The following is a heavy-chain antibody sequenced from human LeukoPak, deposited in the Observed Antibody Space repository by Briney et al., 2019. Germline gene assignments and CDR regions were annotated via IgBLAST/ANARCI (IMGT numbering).Heavy chain of an antibody. Sequence: SDTQSLIRTLSARSISSYYCSWIRQPPRDALEWIAYIYYSGRTNYNPSLKSRVTISVDTSKNQYALKLSSVTAADTAVYYCARTRDSGSSDYWGQGALVNVSS. D-gene: IGHD3-10*01. J-gene: IGHJ4*02. V-gene: IGHV4-59*07. CDR3: ARTRDSGSSDY. CDR1: ARSISSYY. CDR2: IYYSGRT.